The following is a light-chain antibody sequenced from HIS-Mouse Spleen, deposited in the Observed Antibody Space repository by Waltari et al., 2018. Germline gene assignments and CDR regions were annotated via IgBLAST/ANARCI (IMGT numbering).Light chain of an antibody. CDR1: NIGSKS. J-gene: IGLJ2*01. V-gene: IGLV3-21*03. CDR3: QVWDSSSDHVV. Sequence: SYVLTQPPSVSVAPGKTARITCGGNNIGSKSVHWYQQKPGQAPVLVVYDDSDRPSGSAGRFSGSNSGKTATLTISRVEAGDEADYYCQVWDSSSDHVVFGGGTKLTVL. CDR2: DDS.